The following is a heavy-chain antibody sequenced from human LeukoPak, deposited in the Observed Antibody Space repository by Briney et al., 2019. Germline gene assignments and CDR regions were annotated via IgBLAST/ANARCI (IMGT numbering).Heavy chain of an antibody. J-gene: IGHJ4*02. V-gene: IGHV3-30*03. CDR1: GFTFSSYA. CDR2: ILHDGSNK. Sequence: PGRSLRLSCAASGFTFSSYAMHWVRQAPGKGLEWVAVILHDGSNKQYADSVKGRFTISRDNSKNTLYLQMNSLRAEDTAVYFCVRDRGGLPVVYWGQGSLVTVSS. D-gene: IGHD3-10*01. CDR3: VRDRGGLPVVY.